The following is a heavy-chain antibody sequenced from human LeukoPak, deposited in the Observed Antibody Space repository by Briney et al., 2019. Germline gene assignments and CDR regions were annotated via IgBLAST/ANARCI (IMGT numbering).Heavy chain of an antibody. J-gene: IGHJ4*02. D-gene: IGHD1-26*01. CDR3: ARVFGRQLPDF. CDR1: GYTLTGYY. Sequence: ASVKVSCKASGYTLTGYYMHWVRQAPGQGLEWMGWINLNSGGTNYAHKFQGRVTMTRDTSISTAYMELSSLRSDDTAMYYCARVFGRQLPDFWGQGTLVIVSS. V-gene: IGHV1-2*07. CDR2: INLNSGGT.